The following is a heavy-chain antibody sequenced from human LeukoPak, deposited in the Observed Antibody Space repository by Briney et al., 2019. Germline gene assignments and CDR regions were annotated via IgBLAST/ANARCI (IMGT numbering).Heavy chain of an antibody. Sequence: GGSLRLSCAASGFTFSGYGMHWVRQAPGKGLEWVTFIRYDERNKYYADSVKGRFTISRDNAKNSLYLQMNDLRAEDTAVYYCARDKMWMVRGLIMGNWFDPWGQGTLVTVSS. V-gene: IGHV3-30*02. CDR2: IRYDERNK. D-gene: IGHD3-10*01. CDR3: ARDKMWMVRGLIMGNWFDP. CDR1: GFTFSGYG. J-gene: IGHJ5*02.